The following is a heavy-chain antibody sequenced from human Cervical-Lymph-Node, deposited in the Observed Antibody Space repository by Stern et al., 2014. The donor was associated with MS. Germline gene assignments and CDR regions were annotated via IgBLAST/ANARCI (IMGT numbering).Heavy chain of an antibody. V-gene: IGHV4-59*01. D-gene: IGHD1-26*01. CDR2: IYYSVST. CDR3: ARGGVGASPLDY. Sequence: QVQLQESGPGLVKPSETLSLTCTVSGGSISSYYWSWIRQPPGKGLEWIGYIYYSVSTNYNPSLKSRVTISVDTSKNQFSLKLSSVTAADTAVYYCARGGVGASPLDYWGQGTLVTVSS. CDR1: GGSISSYY. J-gene: IGHJ4*02.